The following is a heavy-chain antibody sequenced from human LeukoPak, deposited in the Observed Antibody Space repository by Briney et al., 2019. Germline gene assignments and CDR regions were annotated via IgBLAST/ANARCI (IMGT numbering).Heavy chain of an antibody. CDR2: VSTNGGGT. V-gene: IGHV3-64D*09. J-gene: IGHJ6*02. CDR1: GFTFSSYA. D-gene: IGHD2-8*01. CDR3: VKAPSGQGVIYDGVSMDV. Sequence: GGSLRLSCSASGFTFSSYAMHWVRHAPGKGLEYVSGVSTNGGGTYYADSLKGRFTISRDNSKNTLYLQMSSQTAAYTAVYYCVKAPSGQGVIYDGVSMDVWGQGTTVTVSS.